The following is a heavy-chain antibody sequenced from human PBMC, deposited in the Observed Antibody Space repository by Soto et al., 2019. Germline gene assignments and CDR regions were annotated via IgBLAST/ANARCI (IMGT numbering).Heavy chain of an antibody. J-gene: IGHJ4*02. D-gene: IGHD3-3*01. CDR1: GGSIISYY. Sequence: SETLSLTCTVSGGSIISYYWSWIRQPAGKGLEWIGRIYTSGSTNYNPSLKSRVTMSVDTSKNQFSLKLSSVTAADTAVYYCAGEYYDFWSGYYQLDYWGQGTLVTVSS. CDR3: AGEYYDFWSGYYQLDY. V-gene: IGHV4-4*07. CDR2: IYTSGST.